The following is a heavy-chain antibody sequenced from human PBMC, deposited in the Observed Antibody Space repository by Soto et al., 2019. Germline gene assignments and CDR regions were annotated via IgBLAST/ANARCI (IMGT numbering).Heavy chain of an antibody. D-gene: IGHD3-9*01. CDR2: INHSGST. Sequence: SETLSLTCAVYGGSFSGYYWSWIRQPPGKGLEWIGEINHSGSTNYNPSLKSRVTISVDTSKNQFSLKLSSVTAADTAVYYCGRAIRYFDWLSEKRWFDYWGQGTLVTVSS. J-gene: IGHJ4*02. CDR3: GRAIRYFDWLSEKRWFDY. CDR1: GGSFSGYY. V-gene: IGHV4-34*01.